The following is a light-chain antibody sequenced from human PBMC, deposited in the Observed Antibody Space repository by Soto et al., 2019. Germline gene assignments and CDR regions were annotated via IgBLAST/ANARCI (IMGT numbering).Light chain of an antibody. V-gene: IGKV3-20*01. CDR1: QSISSHY. J-gene: IGKJ2*01. CDR2: GTS. CDR3: QQYGNSGT. Sequence: EVVLTQSPGTLSLSPGERATLSCRASQSISSHYLGWYQQIPGQTPRLLIYGTSKRATGIADRFSGSGSGTDFTLTSSGREPEDSAGYYCQQYGNSGTFGQGTKLESK.